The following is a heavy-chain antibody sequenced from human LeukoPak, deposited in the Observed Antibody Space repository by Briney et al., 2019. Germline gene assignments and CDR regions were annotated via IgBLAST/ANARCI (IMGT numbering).Heavy chain of an antibody. V-gene: IGHV4-34*01. CDR2: INHSGST. CDR1: GGSFSSYY. J-gene: IGHJ4*02. CDR3: ARVYGSYSCCFDY. Sequence: SETLSLTCAVYGGSFSSYYWSWIRQPPAKGLEWIGEINHSGSTNYNSSLKNRVTISVDTSKNQFSLNLSSVSAADTAVYYCARVYGSYSCCFDYWGQGTLVTVSS. D-gene: IGHD1-26*01.